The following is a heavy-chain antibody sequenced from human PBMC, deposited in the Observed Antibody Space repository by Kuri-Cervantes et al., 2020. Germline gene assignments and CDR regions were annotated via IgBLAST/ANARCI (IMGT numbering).Heavy chain of an antibody. D-gene: IGHD3-10*01. CDR2: IWYDGSNK. J-gene: IGHJ6*02. V-gene: IGHV3-33*06. CDR3: AKDRTMLRDMDV. CDR1: GFTFSSYG. Sequence: GGSLRLSCAASGFTFSSYGMHWVRQAPGKGLEWVAVIWYDGSNKYYADSVKGRFTISRDNSKNTLYLQMNSLRAEDTAVYYCAKDRTMLRDMDVWGQGTTVTVSS.